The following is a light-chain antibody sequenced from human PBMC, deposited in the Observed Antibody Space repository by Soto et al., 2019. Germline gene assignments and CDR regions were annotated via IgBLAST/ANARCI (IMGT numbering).Light chain of an antibody. CDR3: QQSYSTPRT. V-gene: IGKV3-20*01. J-gene: IGKJ1*01. Sequence: EIVLTQSPGTLSLSPGQRVTLSCRASESISRDYLAWYQQRLGQAPRLLIYGASSGATGIPDRFSGSGSGTDFTLTISRLEPEDFATYYCQQSYSTPRTFGQGTKVEIK. CDR2: GAS. CDR1: ESISRDY.